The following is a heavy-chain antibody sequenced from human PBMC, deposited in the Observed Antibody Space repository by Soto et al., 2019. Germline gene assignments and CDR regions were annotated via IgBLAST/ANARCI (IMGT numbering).Heavy chain of an antibody. CDR1: GGSFSSYY. V-gene: IGHV4-34*01. Sequence: ETLSLTCAVYGGSFSSYYWSWIRQPPGKGLEWIGEINHSGSTNYSPSLKSRVTISVDTSKNQFSLKLSSVTAADTAVYFCARGGPGDLDPWGQGTLVTVSS. J-gene: IGHJ5*02. D-gene: IGHD3-10*01. CDR3: ARGGPGDLDP. CDR2: INHSGST.